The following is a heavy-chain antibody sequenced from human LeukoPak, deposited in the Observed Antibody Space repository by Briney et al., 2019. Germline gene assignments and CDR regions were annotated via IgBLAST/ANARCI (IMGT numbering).Heavy chain of an antibody. D-gene: IGHD5-24*01. CDR1: GGSISSYY. J-gene: IGHJ4*02. CDR3: ARERRDGYNYFDY. V-gene: IGHV4-59*01. CDR2: IYYSGST. Sequence: SETLSLTCTVSGGSISSYYWSWIRQPPGKGLEWIGYIYYSGSTNYNPSLKSRVTISIDTSKNQFSLKLSSVTAADTAVYYCARERRDGYNYFDYWGQGTLVTVSS.